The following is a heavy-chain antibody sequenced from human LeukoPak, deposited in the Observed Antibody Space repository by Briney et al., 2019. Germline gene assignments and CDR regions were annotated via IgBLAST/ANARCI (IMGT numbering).Heavy chain of an antibody. Sequence: GGSLRLSCAASGFTFSSYAMSWVRRAPGKGLGWVSGISDRGGNTYYAGSVKGRFTISRDNSKKTLYLQMNSLRAEDTAVYYCVRRNYFDYWGQGTLVTVSS. CDR2: ISDRGGNT. CDR1: GFTFSSYA. J-gene: IGHJ4*02. V-gene: IGHV3-23*01. CDR3: VRRNYFDY.